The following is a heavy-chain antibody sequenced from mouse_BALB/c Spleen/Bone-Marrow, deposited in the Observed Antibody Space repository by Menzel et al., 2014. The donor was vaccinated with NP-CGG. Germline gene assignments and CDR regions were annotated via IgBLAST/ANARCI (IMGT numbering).Heavy chain of an antibody. CDR3: AGLRPRFEFAY. CDR1: GFNIKDTY. Sequence: RAEFVNPCVSGKLSCTASGFNIKDTYMHWVKQRPEQGLEWIGRIDPANGNTKYDPKFQGKATITADTSSNTAYLQLSSLTSEDTAVYYCAGLRPRFEFAYWDEAALVDISA. J-gene: IGHJ3*01. CDR2: IDPANGNT. V-gene: IGHV14-3*02. D-gene: IGHD2-4*01.